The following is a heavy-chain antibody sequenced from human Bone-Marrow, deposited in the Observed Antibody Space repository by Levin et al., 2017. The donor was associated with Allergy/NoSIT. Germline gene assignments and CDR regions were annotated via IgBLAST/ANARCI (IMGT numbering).Heavy chain of an antibody. CDR3: ASEESAAYFDH. D-gene: IGHD3-10*01. J-gene: IGHJ4*02. Sequence: GGSLRLSCVASGFTFSTYPLHWVRQAPGKGLEWVALASKDGTETHYADSVTGRITISRDNSKNTLYLEMNSLRVEDTAVYYCASEESAAYFDHWGQGTLVTVSS. CDR1: GFTFSTYP. V-gene: IGHV3-30*04. CDR2: ASKDGTET.